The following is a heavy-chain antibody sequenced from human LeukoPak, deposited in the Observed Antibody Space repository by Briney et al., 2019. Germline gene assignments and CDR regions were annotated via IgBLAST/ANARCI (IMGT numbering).Heavy chain of an antibody. CDR2: INSDGSST. Sequence: GGSLRLSCAASGFTLSSYWMHWVRQAPGKGLVWVSRINSDGSSTSYADSVKGRFTISRDNAKNTLYLQMNSLRAEDTAVYYCARDSIYCSSTSCYTYARYYGMDVWAKGPRSPSP. CDR3: ARDSIYCSSTSCYTYARYYGMDV. V-gene: IGHV3-74*01. D-gene: IGHD2-2*02. CDR1: GFTLSSYW. J-gene: IGHJ6*02.